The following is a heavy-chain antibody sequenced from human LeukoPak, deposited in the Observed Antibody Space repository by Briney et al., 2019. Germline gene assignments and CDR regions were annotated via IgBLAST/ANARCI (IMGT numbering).Heavy chain of an antibody. Sequence: GGSLRLSCAASGFAFSSYSMNWVRQAPGKGLEWVSSISSSSSYIYYADSVKGRFTISRDNAKNSLYLQMNSLRAEDTAVYYCARGHAALRSYYYDSSGYLEDYWGQGTLVTVSS. J-gene: IGHJ4*02. CDR3: ARGHAALRSYYYDSSGYLEDY. D-gene: IGHD3-22*01. CDR1: GFAFSSYS. V-gene: IGHV3-21*01. CDR2: ISSSSSYI.